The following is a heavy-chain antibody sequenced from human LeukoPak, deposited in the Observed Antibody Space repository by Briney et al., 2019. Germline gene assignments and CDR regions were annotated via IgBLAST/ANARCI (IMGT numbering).Heavy chain of an antibody. CDR2: IYYSGST. CDR3: ARGSNWNSYDY. D-gene: IGHD1-1*01. J-gene: IGHJ4*02. CDR1: GGSISSSSYY. Sequence: SETLSLTCTVSGGSISSSSYYWGWIRQPPGKGLKWIGSIYYSGSTYYNPSLKSRVSISVDTSKNQFSLKVRSVTAADTAVYYCARGSNWNSYDYWGQGTLVTVSS. V-gene: IGHV4-39*07.